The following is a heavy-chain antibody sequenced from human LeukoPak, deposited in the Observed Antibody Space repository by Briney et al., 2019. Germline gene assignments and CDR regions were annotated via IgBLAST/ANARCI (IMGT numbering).Heavy chain of an antibody. Sequence: ASVKVSCKASGYTFTSYGISWVRQAPGQGLEWMGWISAYNGNTNYAQKLQGRVTMTTDTSTSAAYMELRSLRSDDTAVYYCARSNFYGSGSYYKFDPWGQGTLVTVSS. J-gene: IGHJ5*02. V-gene: IGHV1-18*01. D-gene: IGHD3-10*01. CDR3: ARSNFYGSGSYYKFDP. CDR2: ISAYNGNT. CDR1: GYTFTSYG.